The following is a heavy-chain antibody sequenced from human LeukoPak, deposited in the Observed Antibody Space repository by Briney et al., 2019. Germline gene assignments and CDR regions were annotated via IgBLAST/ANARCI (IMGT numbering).Heavy chain of an antibody. Sequence: GASVKVSCKASGHTIYYMHWVRQAPGQGLEWMGWINPNSGGTNYAQKFQGRVTMTRDTSISTAYMALSRLRSDDTAVYYCARGPPEYCSGGSCYSGRNWIDPWGQGTLVTVSS. J-gene: IGHJ5*02. D-gene: IGHD2-15*01. CDR3: ARGPPEYCSGGSCYSGRNWIDP. CDR2: INPNSGGT. CDR1: GHTIYY. V-gene: IGHV1-2*02.